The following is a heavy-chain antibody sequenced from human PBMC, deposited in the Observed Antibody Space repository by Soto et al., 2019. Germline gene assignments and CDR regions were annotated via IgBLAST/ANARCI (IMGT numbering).Heavy chain of an antibody. J-gene: IGHJ4*02. Sequence: EVQLVESGGGLVQTGGSLRLSCAASGFTFSAYWMSWVRQAPGKGLEWVANIKQAGSEKYYVDSGNGRFIISRDDAKNSLFLQVNSLRVEDTAVYYCAREKRANGYFDYWGQGTLVTVSS. D-gene: IGHD6-25*01. V-gene: IGHV3-7*01. CDR3: AREKRANGYFDY. CDR1: GFTFSAYW. CDR2: IKQAGSEK.